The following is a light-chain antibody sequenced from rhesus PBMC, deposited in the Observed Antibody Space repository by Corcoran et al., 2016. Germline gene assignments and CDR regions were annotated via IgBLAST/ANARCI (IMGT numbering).Light chain of an antibody. V-gene: IGKV1-43*02. CDR2: AAT. J-gene: IGKJ1*01. CDR3: LRFTSDPWT. CDR1: QGISTY. Sequence: DIQMTQSPSSLSASVGDRVTITCRASQGISTYLNWYQQKTGKAPKRLIYAATSLESGVPSRFRGRGSWTYFTLTISSLQPGGFATYYCLRFTSDPWTFGQGTKVEIK.